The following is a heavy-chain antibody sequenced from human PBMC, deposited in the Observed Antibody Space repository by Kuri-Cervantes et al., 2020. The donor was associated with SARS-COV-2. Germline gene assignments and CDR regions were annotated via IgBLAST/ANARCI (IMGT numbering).Heavy chain of an antibody. V-gene: IGHV3-48*02. CDR2: ISSSSSTI. D-gene: IGHD3-3*01. CDR3: ARDGSDDFWSGHELGMDV. CDR1: GSTFSSYS. Sequence: GESLKISCAASGSTFSSYSMNWVRQAPGKGLEWVSYISSSSSTIYYADSVKGRFTISRDNAKNSLYLQMNSLRDEDTAVYYCARDGSDDFWSGHELGMDVWGQGTTVTVSS. J-gene: IGHJ6*02.